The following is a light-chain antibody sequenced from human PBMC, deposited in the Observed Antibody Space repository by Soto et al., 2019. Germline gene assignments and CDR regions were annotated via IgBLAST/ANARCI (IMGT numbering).Light chain of an antibody. CDR2: AAS. V-gene: IGKV1D-12*01. CDR1: QDIRSW. J-gene: IGKJ5*01. Sequence: DIQMTQSPSSVSASVGDRVTITCRASQDIRSWLAWHQQKPGKAPKLLIYAASSLQSGVPSRFSGSGSGTHFTLIISSLQPEDFATYYCQQTNSFPINFGQGTRLDSK. CDR3: QQTNSFPIN.